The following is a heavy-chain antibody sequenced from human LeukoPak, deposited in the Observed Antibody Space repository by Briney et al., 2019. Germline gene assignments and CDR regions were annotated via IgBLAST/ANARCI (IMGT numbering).Heavy chain of an antibody. CDR2: ISWNSRVV. Sequence: GRSLRLSCAASGFTFDDYAMHWVRQAPGKGLQWVAGISWNSRVVGYADPVKGRFTISRDNAENSLYLQMNRLRPEDTALYYCVKDDSRGLDYWGQGTLVTVSS. J-gene: IGHJ4*02. D-gene: IGHD3-22*01. CDR3: VKDDSRGLDY. V-gene: IGHV3-9*01. CDR1: GFTFDDYA.